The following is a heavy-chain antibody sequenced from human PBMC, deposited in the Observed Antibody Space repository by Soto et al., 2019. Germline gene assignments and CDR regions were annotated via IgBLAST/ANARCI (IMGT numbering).Heavy chain of an antibody. CDR1: GFSLSTSGVG. CDR3: AHTITMVRVSWFDP. CDR2: IYWDDGK. J-gene: IGHJ5*02. V-gene: IGHV2-5*02. Sequence: SGPTLVNPTQTLTLTCTFSGFSLSTSGVGVGWIRQPPGKALEWLALIYWDDGKRYSPSLKSRLTITKDTSKNQVVLTMTNMDPVDTATYYCAHTITMVRVSWFDPWGQGTLVTVSS. D-gene: IGHD3-10*01.